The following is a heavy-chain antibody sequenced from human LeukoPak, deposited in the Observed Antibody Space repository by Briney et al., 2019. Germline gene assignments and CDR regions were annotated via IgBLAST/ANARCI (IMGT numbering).Heavy chain of an antibody. CDR3: ARDWEHCSSTSCYFDY. J-gene: IGHJ4*02. V-gene: IGHV1-69*13. Sequence: SVKVSCKASGGIFSSSAISWVRQAPGQGLEWMGGIIPIFGTPNYAQKFQGRVTITADESTSTAYMELSSLRSEDTAVYYCARDWEHCSSTSCYFDYWGQGTLVTVSS. CDR2: IIPIFGTP. D-gene: IGHD2-2*01. CDR1: GGIFSSSA.